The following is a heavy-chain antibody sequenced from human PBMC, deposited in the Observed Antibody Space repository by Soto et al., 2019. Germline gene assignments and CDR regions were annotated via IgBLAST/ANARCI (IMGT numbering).Heavy chain of an antibody. V-gene: IGHV2-5*02. CDR2: VYWDDDK. Sequence: QITLKESGPTLVKPTQTLTLTCSTSGFSLIDSGVAVGWIRQPPGKALDWLALVYWDDDKRYSPSLRTRLTITRDTSKNQVVLTMTNIDPVDTATYYCVHTYADHAGYYFDFWGQGTLDTVSS. J-gene: IGHJ4*02. CDR1: GFSLIDSGVA. CDR3: VHTYADHAGYYFDF.